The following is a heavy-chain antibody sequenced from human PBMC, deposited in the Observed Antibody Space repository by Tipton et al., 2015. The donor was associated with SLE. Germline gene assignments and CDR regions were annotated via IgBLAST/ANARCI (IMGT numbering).Heavy chain of an antibody. CDR2: IYYSGST. CDR1: GGSISHSYYY. D-gene: IGHD2-2*01. V-gene: IGHV4-39*01. J-gene: IGHJ3*01. CDR3: ARHMSVTYANFDV. Sequence: TLSLTCTVSGGSISHSYYYWGWNRQPPGKGLEWIGRIYYSGSTYSNPSLKSRVTISGDTSKNQFSLKLSSVTAADTAVYYCARHMSVTYANFDVWGQGTVVTVSS.